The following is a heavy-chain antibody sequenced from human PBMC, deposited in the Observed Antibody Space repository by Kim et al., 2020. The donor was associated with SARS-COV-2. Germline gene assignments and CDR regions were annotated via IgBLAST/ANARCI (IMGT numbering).Heavy chain of an antibody. Sequence: SETLSLTCTVSGGSISSYYWSWIRQPPGKGLEWIGYIYYSGSTNYNPSLKSRVTISVDTSKNQFSLKLSSVTAADTAVYYCARGIAAASVGPFDPWGQGTLVTVSS. CDR1: GGSISSYY. CDR2: IYYSGST. J-gene: IGHJ5*02. D-gene: IGHD6-13*01. V-gene: IGHV4-59*13. CDR3: ARGIAAASVGPFDP.